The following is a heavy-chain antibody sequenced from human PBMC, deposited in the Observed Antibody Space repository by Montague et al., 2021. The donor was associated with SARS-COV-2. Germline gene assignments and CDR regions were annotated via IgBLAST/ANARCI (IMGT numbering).Heavy chain of an antibody. Sequence: SLRLSCAASGFTFSNAWMSWVRQAPGKGLEWVGRIKSKTDGGTTGYAAPVKGRFTISRDDSKNTLYLQMNSLKTEDTAVYYCTTANWGSPSWFDPWGQGTLVTVSS. CDR3: TTANWGSPSWFDP. D-gene: IGHD7-27*01. J-gene: IGHJ5*02. CDR1: GFTFSNAW. V-gene: IGHV3-15*01. CDR2: IKSKTDGGTT.